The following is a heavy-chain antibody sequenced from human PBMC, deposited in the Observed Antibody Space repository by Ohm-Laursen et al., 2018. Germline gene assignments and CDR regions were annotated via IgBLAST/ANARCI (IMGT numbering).Heavy chain of an antibody. CDR1: GYTFTSYG. CDR2: ISAYNGNT. V-gene: IGHV1-18*01. CDR3: ARDLEVIAAAGPEDY. Sequence: ASVKVSCKASGYTFTSYGISWVRQAPGQGLEWMGWISAYNGNTNYAQKLQGRVTMTTDTSTSTAYMELRSLRSDDTAVYYCARDLEVIAAAGPEDYWGQGTLVTVSS. J-gene: IGHJ4*02. D-gene: IGHD6-13*01.